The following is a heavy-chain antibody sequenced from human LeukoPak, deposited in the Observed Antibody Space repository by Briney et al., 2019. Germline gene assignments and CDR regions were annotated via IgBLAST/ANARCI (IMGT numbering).Heavy chain of an antibody. J-gene: IGHJ4*02. CDR1: GYTFSSYG. Sequence: ASVKVSCTASGYTFSSYGISSVRQAPGQGLEWLGWINPHSGGTSYAQKFQGRVTMTRDTSISTAHMELSRLRSDDTAVHYCARAAAATMANYFDYWRKGTLVTVSS. CDR2: INPHSGGT. CDR3: ARAAAATMANYFDY. V-gene: IGHV1-2*02. D-gene: IGHD6-13*01.